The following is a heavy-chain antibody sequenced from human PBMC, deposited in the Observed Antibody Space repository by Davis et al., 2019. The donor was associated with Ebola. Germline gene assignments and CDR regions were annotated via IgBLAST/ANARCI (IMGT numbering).Heavy chain of an antibody. V-gene: IGHV3-33*08. CDR3: AREGLGSDRYFDY. J-gene: IGHJ4*02. CDR1: GFIFSNYW. Sequence: GGSLRLSCAASGFIFSNYWMSWVRQAPGKGLEWVAVIWYDGSNKYYADSVKGRFTISRDNSKNTLYLQMNSLRAEDTAVYYCAREGLGSDRYFDYWGQGPLVTVSS. CDR2: IWYDGSNK. D-gene: IGHD3-10*01.